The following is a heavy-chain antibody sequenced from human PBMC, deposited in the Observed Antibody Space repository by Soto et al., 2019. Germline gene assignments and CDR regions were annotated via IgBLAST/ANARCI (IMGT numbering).Heavy chain of an antibody. CDR2: ISAYNGNR. V-gene: IGHV1-18*01. D-gene: IGHD5-12*01. CDR1: GYSFTSYG. J-gene: IGHJ4*02. CDR3: ARDLGGFPDY. Sequence: QVQLVQSGAEVKKPGASVKVSCKASGYSFTSYGIXWVRKAPGQGREGRGWISAYNGNRKYAQKFQGRVTMTTDTXXXTAXXXLRSLRSDDTAVYYCARDLGGFPDYWGQGTLVTVSS.